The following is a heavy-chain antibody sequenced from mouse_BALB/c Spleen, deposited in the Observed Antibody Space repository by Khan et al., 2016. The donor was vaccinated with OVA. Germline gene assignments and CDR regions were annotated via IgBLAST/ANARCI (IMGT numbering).Heavy chain of an antibody. CDR2: IRYDGNS. CDR3: ARGGSSGPAWFAY. D-gene: IGHD3-1*01. V-gene: IGHV3-6*02. CDR1: GYSITSGYF. Sequence: EVQLQESGPGLVKPSQSLSLTCSVTGYSITSGYFWNWIRQFPGNKLEWMGYIRYDGNSNYNPSLKNRISITRDTSKNQFFLKLNSVTPEDTATYYCARGGSSGPAWFAYWGQGTLGTVSA. J-gene: IGHJ3*01.